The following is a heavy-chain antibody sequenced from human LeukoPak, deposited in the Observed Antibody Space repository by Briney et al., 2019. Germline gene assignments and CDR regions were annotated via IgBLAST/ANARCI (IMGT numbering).Heavy chain of an antibody. D-gene: IGHD3-22*01. CDR3: AKDLFYYDKGGFDY. Sequence: HPGGSLRLSCAASGFTFSSYGMHWVRQTPGKGLEWVAFISYDGSNQYYADSVKGRFTLSRDNSKNTLYLQMDSLRPEDTALYYCAKDLFYYDKGGFDYWGQGTPVTVSS. CDR2: ISYDGSNQ. CDR1: GFTFSSYG. J-gene: IGHJ4*02. V-gene: IGHV3-30*18.